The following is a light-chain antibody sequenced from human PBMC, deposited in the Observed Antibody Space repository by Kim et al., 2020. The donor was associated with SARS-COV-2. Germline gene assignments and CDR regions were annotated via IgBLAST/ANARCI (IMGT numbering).Light chain of an antibody. CDR3: QNYNSLPLT. V-gene: IGKV1-27*01. CDR1: QGISTY. J-gene: IGKJ4*01. Sequence: ASVGDRVTITCRASQGISTYLAWYQQKPGKVPYLLIYGASALQSGVPSRFIGSGSGTDFTLTISSLQPEDGATYYCQNYNSLPLTFGGGTKVDIK. CDR2: GAS.